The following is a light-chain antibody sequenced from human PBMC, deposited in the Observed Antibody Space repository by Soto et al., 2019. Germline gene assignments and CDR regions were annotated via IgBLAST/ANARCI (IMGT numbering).Light chain of an antibody. J-gene: IGKJ1*01. CDR3: QEYGTSRT. V-gene: IGKV3-20*01. CDR1: QSVSSTY. Sequence: EIVLTQSPGTLSLSPGERATLSCRASQSVSSTYVAWYRQKPGQAPRLLIYDVSSRATGIPDRFSGSGSGTDFTLTISRLEPEDFAVYFCQEYGTSRTFGQGTKV. CDR2: DVS.